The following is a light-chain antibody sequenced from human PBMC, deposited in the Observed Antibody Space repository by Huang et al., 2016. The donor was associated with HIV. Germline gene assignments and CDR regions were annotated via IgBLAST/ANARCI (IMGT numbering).Light chain of an antibody. V-gene: IGKV3-11*01. CDR3: QQRRNWLT. CDR2: DAS. J-gene: IGKJ4*01. CDR1: QSVTNY. Sequence: EIVLTQSPATLSLSPGERATLSCRASQSVTNYLAWYQHKPGQAPRLLIYDASTRATCIPGRCSGSGSGTDFTLTISSLEPEDFAVYYCQQRRNWLTFGGGTKVEIK.